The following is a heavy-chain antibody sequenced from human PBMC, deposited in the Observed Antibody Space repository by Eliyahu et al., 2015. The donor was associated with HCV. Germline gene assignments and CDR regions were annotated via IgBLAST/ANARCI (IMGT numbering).Heavy chain of an antibody. J-gene: IGHJ4*02. Sequence: EVHLLESGGGLVQPGGSLRLSCAASGFTFSTYAMSWVRQAPGKGLEWVSAISGSAGTTYYADSVKGRFTISRDKPKNTLYLQMNSLRAEDTAVYYCAKGMVGSGWTNFDYWGQGTLVTVSS. V-gene: IGHV3-23*01. CDR2: ISGSAGTT. CDR3: AKGMVGSGWTNFDY. D-gene: IGHD6-19*01. CDR1: GFTFSTYA.